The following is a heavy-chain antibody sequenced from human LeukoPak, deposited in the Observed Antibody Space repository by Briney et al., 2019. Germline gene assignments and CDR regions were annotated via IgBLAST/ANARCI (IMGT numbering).Heavy chain of an antibody. CDR3: ATAKGGYCSGDSCYTDHTWFDP. CDR2: IYYGGNT. V-gene: IGHV4-30-4*01. CDR1: GGSISSGDYY. J-gene: IGHJ5*02. Sequence: PSETLSLTCTVSGGSISSGDYYWSWIRQPPGKGLEYIGYIYYGGNTYYNPSLKSRVTISVDPSKNQFSLKLTSVTAADTAVYYCATAKGGYCSGDSCYTDHTWFDPWGQGTLVTVSS. D-gene: IGHD2-15*01.